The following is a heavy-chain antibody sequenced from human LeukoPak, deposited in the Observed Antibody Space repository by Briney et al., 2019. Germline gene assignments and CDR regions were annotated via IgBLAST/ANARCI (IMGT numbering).Heavy chain of an antibody. CDR3: TRSPYSSSWTFEY. Sequence: GGSLRLSCAASGFTFSGYWIHWVRQAPVKGLEWVSRVNSDGSRTDYADSVKGRFTISRDNAKNTLYLHMHSLRPEDTAVYYCTRSPYSSSWTFEYWGQGTLVSVPS. V-gene: IGHV3-74*01. D-gene: IGHD6-13*01. CDR2: VNSDGSRT. CDR1: GFTFSGYW. J-gene: IGHJ4*02.